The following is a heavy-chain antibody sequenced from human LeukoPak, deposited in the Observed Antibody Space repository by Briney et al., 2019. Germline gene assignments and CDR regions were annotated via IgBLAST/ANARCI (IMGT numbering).Heavy chain of an antibody. J-gene: IGHJ4*02. D-gene: IGHD6-13*01. Sequence: GGSLRLSCAASGFTFSTYWMSWVRQAPGKGLEWVANIKQDGSEKYYVDSVKGRLTISRDNARNSLYLQMNSLRAEDTAVYYCARDNMRDGGIAAAGTDYWGQGTLVTVSS. CDR2: IKQDGSEK. CDR3: ARDNMRDGGIAAAGTDY. V-gene: IGHV3-7*01. CDR1: GFTFSTYW.